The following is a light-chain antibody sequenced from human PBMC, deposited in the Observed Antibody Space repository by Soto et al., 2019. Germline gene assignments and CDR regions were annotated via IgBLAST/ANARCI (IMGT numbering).Light chain of an antibody. CDR3: QQDNTFST. Sequence: DIQMTQSPSTLSASVGDRVTITCRASQSVSIWLAWYQQKPGKAPNLIIYKASTLETGVPSRFTGSGSGTEFTLTISSLQPDDFATYYCQQDNTFSTFGQGTKVEMK. CDR2: KAS. CDR1: QSVSIW. V-gene: IGKV1-5*03. J-gene: IGKJ1*01.